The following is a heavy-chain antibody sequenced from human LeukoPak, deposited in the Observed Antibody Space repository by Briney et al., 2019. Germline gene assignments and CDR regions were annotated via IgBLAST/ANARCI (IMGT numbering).Heavy chain of an antibody. D-gene: IGHD1-14*01. CDR1: GYSISSGYY. CDR2: IYHSGST. J-gene: IGHJ5*02. V-gene: IGHV4-38-2*01. CDR3: ARLDRWFDP. Sequence: SETLSLTCAVSGYSISSGYYWGWIWQPPGKGLEWIGSIYHSGSTYYNPSLKSRVTISVDTSKNQFSLKLSSVTAADTAVYYCARLDRWFDPWGQGTLVTVSS.